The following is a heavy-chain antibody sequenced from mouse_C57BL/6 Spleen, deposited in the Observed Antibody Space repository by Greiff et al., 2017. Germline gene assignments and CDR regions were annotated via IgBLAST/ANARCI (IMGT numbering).Heavy chain of an antibody. V-gene: IGHV1-69*01. CDR2: IDPSASST. J-gene: IGHJ1*03. Sequence: QVQLQQPGAELVLPGASVKLSCKASGYTLTSYWMHWVKQRPGQGLEWIGEIDPSASSTNYNQMFKGKSTLTVDKSSSTAYMQLSSLTSEDSAVYYCARHYGSSRYFDGWGTGTTVTVAS. CDR3: ARHYGSSRYFDG. CDR1: GYTLTSYW. D-gene: IGHD1-1*01.